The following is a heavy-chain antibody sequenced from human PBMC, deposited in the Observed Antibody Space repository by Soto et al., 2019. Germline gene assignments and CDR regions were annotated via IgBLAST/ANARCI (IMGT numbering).Heavy chain of an antibody. V-gene: IGHV1-2*04. CDR3: ARDGYCSSTSCYGDYYYYGMDV. Sequence: ASVKVSCKASGYTFTGYYMHWVRQAPGQGLEWMGWINPNSGGTNYAQKFQGWVTMTRDTSISTAYMGLSRLRSDDTAVYYCARDGYCSSTSCYGDYYYYGMDVWGQGTTVTVSS. J-gene: IGHJ6*02. CDR1: GYTFTGYY. CDR2: INPNSGGT. D-gene: IGHD2-2*03.